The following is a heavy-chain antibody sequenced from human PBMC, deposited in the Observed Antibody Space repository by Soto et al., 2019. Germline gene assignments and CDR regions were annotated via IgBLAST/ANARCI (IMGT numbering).Heavy chain of an antibody. J-gene: IGHJ4*02. D-gene: IGHD3-22*01. V-gene: IGHV4-34*01. Sequence: SETLSLTCAVYCGSFSGYYWSWIRQPPGKVLEWIGEINHSGSTNYNPSLKSRVTISVDTSKNQFSLKLSSVTAADTAVYYCARESYASSGYEYWGQGTLVNVS. CDR2: INHSGST. CDR1: CGSFSGYY. CDR3: ARESYASSGYEY.